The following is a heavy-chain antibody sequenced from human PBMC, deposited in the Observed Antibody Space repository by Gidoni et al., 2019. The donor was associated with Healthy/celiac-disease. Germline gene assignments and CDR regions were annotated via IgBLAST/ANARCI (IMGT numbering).Heavy chain of an antibody. Sequence: QVQLVQSGAEVKKPGSSVKVSCKASGGTFSSYAISWVRQAPGQGLEWMGGIIPIFGTANYEQKFQGRVTITADESTSTAYMELSSLRSEDTAVYYCARLPKAMIVVPIPQSGAFDIWGQGTMVTVSS. D-gene: IGHD3-22*01. J-gene: IGHJ3*02. V-gene: IGHV1-69*01. CDR3: ARLPKAMIVVPIPQSGAFDI. CDR2: IIPIFGTA. CDR1: GGTFSSYA.